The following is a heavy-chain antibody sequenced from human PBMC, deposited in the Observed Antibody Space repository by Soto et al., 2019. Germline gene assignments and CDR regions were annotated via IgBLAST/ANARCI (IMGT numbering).Heavy chain of an antibody. CDR3: ARDGCVTATCAGGGNWFDP. D-gene: IGHD3-16*01. CDR1: GYTFTTYY. CDR2: INPSGGRT. V-gene: IGHV1-46*01. Sequence: QVQLVQSGAEVKKPGASVKISCKASGYTFTTYYMHWVRQAPGQGLEWIGIINPSGGRTTYAQNFQGRVTMTRDTSTSTVYMELSSLRSEDTAIYYRARDGCVTATCAGGGNWFDPWGQGTPVTVSS. J-gene: IGHJ5*02.